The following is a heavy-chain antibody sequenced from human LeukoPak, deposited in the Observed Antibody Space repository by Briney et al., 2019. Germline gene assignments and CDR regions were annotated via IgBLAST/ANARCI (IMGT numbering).Heavy chain of an antibody. D-gene: IGHD5-18*01. CDR1: GGSISSYY. CDR2: IYYSGST. Sequence: SETLSLTCTVSGGSISSYYWSWIRQPPGKGLEWIGYIYYSGSTNYNPSLKSRVTISVDTSKNQFSLKLSSVTAADTAVYYCARVGGGYSYGYYFDYWGQGTLVTVSS. V-gene: IGHV4-59*01. CDR3: ARVGGGYSYGYYFDY. J-gene: IGHJ4*02.